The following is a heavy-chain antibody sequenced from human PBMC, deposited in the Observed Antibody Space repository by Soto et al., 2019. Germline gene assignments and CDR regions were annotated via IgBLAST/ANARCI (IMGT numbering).Heavy chain of an antibody. V-gene: IGHV1-46*01. D-gene: IGHD3-22*01. Sequence: QVQLVQSGAEVKKPGASVKVSCKASGYTFTSYYMHWVRQAPGQGLEWMGIINPSGGSTSYAQKFQGRVTMTRDTSTSTVYMELSSLRSEDTAVYYCARGMIVVVMSEVDYYYGMDVWGQGTTVTVSS. CDR1: GYTFTSYY. CDR3: ARGMIVVVMSEVDYYYGMDV. CDR2: INPSGGST. J-gene: IGHJ6*02.